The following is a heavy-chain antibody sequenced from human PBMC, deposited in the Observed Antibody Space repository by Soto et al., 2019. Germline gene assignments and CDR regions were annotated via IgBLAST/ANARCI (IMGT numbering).Heavy chain of an antibody. Sequence: SETLSLTCTVSGGSISSSSYYWGWIRQPPGKGLEWIGSIYYSGSTYYNPSLKSRVTISVDTSKNQFSLKLSSVTAADTAVYYCERLGITMIVVVTPWAYWGQGTLVNVSS. CDR2: IYYSGST. CDR3: ERLGITMIVVVTPWAY. D-gene: IGHD3-22*01. J-gene: IGHJ4*02. V-gene: IGHV4-39*01. CDR1: GGSISSSSYY.